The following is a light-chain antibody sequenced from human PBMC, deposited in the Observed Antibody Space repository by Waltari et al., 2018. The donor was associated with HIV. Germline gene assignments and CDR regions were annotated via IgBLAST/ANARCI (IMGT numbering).Light chain of an antibody. J-gene: IGLJ2*01. CDR2: EVT. Sequence: QSALTQPPSASGSPGQSVTISCTGTSSDVGAYNSVSWYQQHPGKAPKLLISEVTRGPAGVPARFSGSMSGTPACLTVSGLQAGDEADYYCCSYAGSSTPVVFGGGTKLTVL. V-gene: IGLV2-8*01. CDR1: SSDVGAYNS. CDR3: CSYAGSSTPVV.